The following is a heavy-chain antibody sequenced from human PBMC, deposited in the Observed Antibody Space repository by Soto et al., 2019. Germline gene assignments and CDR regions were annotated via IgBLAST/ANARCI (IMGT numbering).Heavy chain of an antibody. CDR3: ATGAYCSGGSCSDYYYYYYGMDL. V-gene: IGHV1-58*01. Sequence: GDSVKVSCKTSGFTFSSSAVQWVLQARGQRLEWIGWLVVGTGNTNYAQKFQQRVTISSDRSTNTVSMELSSLTSEDTAVYYCATGAYCSGGSCSDYYYYYYGMDLWGQGTTVTVSS. J-gene: IGHJ6*02. D-gene: IGHD2-15*01. CDR2: LVVGTGNT. CDR1: GFTFSSSA.